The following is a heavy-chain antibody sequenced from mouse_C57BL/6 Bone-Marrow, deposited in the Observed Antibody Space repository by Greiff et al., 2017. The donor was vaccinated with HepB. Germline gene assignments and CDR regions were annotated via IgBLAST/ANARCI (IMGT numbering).Heavy chain of an antibody. D-gene: IGHD2-2*01. CDR1: GYSFTGYY. Sequence: EVQLQQSGPELVKPGASVKISCKASGYSFTGYYMNWVKQSPEKSLEWIGEINPSTGGTTYNQKFKAKATLTVDKSSSTAYMQLKSLTSEDSAVYYSARGYGYDGDYWGQGTTLTVSS. V-gene: IGHV1-42*01. J-gene: IGHJ2*01. CDR3: ARGYGYDGDY. CDR2: INPSTGGT.